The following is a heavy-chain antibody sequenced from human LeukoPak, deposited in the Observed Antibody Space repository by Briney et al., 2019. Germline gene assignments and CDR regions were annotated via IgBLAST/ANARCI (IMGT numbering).Heavy chain of an antibody. J-gene: IGHJ4*02. CDR1: GFSFNSDW. V-gene: IGHV3-7*01. Sequence: GGSLRLSCAASGFSFNSDWMDWVRQAPGKGLEWVAYIKHDESEKNYLDSVKGRFTISRDNAQNSLYLQMNGLRVEDTAVYYCTRRLDDWGQGTLVTVSS. D-gene: IGHD3-16*01. CDR3: TRRLDD. CDR2: IKHDESEK.